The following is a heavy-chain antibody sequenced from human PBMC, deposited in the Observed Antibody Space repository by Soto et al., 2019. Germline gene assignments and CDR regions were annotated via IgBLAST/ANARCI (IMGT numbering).Heavy chain of an antibody. CDR3: ARDAMAYCGGDCYPSYHYYYGMDV. CDR2: MNPNSGNT. Sequence: ASVKVSCKASGYTFTSYDINWVRQATGQGLEWMGWMNPNSGNTGYAQKFQGRVTMTRNTSISTAYMELSSLRSEDTAVYYCARDAMAYCGGDCYPSYHYYYGMDVWGQGTTVTVSS. V-gene: IGHV1-8*01. D-gene: IGHD2-21*02. J-gene: IGHJ6*02. CDR1: GYTFTSYD.